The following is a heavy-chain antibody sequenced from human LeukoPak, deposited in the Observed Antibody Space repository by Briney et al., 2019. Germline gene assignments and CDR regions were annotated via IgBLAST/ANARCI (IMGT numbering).Heavy chain of an antibody. J-gene: IGHJ6*04. CDR3: ARDFERSSIWPGFDV. CDR2: IGTAGDT. D-gene: IGHD6-13*01. CDR1: GFTFSSYD. V-gene: IGHV3-13*01. Sequence: SGGSLRVSCAASGFTFSSYDMHWVRQATGKGLEWVSAIGTAGDTYYPGSVKGRFTISRENAKNSLYLQMNSLRAGDTAVYYCARDFERSSIWPGFDVWGKGTTVTVSS.